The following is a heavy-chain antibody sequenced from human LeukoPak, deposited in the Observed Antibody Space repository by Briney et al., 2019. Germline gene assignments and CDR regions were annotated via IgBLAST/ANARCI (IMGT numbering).Heavy chain of an antibody. D-gene: IGHD5-18*01. V-gene: IGHV3-9*03. J-gene: IGHJ4*02. CDR3: AKDMSGYSYGLYDY. CDR1: GFTFDDYA. Sequence: PGRSLRLSCAASGFTFDDYAMHWVRQAPGKGLEWVSGISWNSGSIGYADSVKGRFTISRDNAKNSLYLQMNSLRAEDMALYYCAKDMSGYSYGLYDYWGQGTLVTVSS. CDR2: ISWNSGSI.